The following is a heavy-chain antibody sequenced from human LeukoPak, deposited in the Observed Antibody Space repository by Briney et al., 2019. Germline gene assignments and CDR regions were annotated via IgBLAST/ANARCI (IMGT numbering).Heavy chain of an antibody. D-gene: IGHD3-3*01. CDR3: AKDGEDFWSGYYTGY. CDR1: GFTFSSYA. CDR2: ISGSGGST. J-gene: IGHJ4*02. Sequence: PGGSLRLSCAASGFTFSSYATSWVRQAPGKGLEWVSAISGSGGSTYYADSVKGRFTISRDNSKNTLYLQMNSLRAEDTAVYYCAKDGEDFWSGYYTGYWGQGTLVTVSS. V-gene: IGHV3-23*01.